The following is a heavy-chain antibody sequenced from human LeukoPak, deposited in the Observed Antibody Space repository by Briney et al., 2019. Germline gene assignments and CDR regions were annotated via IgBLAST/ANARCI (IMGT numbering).Heavy chain of an antibody. CDR3: ARGVYGSSGYYLW. V-gene: IGHV3-23*01. J-gene: IGHJ4*02. D-gene: IGHD3-22*01. CDR2: IRNSGSGT. Sequence: GGSLRLSCAASGFTFSSYAMSWVRQAPGKGLEWVSTIRNSGSGTYYADSVKGRFTISRDDSRNTLYLQMNSLRAEDTAVYYCARGVYGSSGYYLWWGQGTLVTVSS. CDR1: GFTFSSYA.